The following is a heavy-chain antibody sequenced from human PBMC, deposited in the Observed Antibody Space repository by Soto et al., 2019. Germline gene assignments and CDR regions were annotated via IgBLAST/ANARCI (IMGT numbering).Heavy chain of an antibody. Sequence: ASETLSLTCTVSGGSLSSYYWSWIRQPPGKGLEWIGYIYYSGSTNYNPSLKSRVTISVDTSKNQFSLKLSSVTAADTAVYFCASRYGSGFYSCGQGTLVTVSS. CDR2: IYYSGST. D-gene: IGHD1-20*01. CDR1: GGSLSSYY. CDR3: ASRYGSGFYS. V-gene: IGHV4-59*08. J-gene: IGHJ4*02.